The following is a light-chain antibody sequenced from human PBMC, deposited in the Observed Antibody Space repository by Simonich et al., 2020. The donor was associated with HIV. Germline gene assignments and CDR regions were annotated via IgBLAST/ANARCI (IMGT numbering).Light chain of an antibody. CDR1: QSVSSN. Sequence: EIVMTQSPATLSVSPGERATLSCRASQSVSSNLAWYQQKPGQAPRLLIYGSSTRATGNPARFSGSGSWTEFTLTISSMQSEDFAVYYCQQYNNWPPWTFGQGTKVEIK. V-gene: IGKV3-15*01. CDR2: GSS. CDR3: QQYNNWPPWT. J-gene: IGKJ1*01.